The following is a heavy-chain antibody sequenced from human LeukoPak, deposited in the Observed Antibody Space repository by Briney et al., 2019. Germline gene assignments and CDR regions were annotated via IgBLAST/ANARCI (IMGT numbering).Heavy chain of an antibody. CDR3: ARVGSGGSSYGYYYMDV. Sequence: PGGSLRLSCAASGFTFSSYSMNWVRQAPGKGLEWVSSISSSSSYIYYADSVKGRFTISRDNAKNSLYLQMNSLRAEDTAVYYCARVGSGGSSYGYYYMDVWGKGTTVTVSS. V-gene: IGHV3-21*01. CDR2: ISSSSSYI. D-gene: IGHD6-6*01. CDR1: GFTFSSYS. J-gene: IGHJ6*03.